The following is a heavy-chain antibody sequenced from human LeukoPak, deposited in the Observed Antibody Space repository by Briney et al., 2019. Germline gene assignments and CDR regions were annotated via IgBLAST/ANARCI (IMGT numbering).Heavy chain of an antibody. J-gene: IGHJ4*02. CDR2: INPSGGST. V-gene: IGHV1-46*01. Sequence: ASVKVSCKASGYTFTSYYMHWVRQAPGQGLEWVGIINPSGGSTSYAQKFQGRVTMTRDTSTSTVYMELSSLRSEDTAVYYCARERGRWLQLNHFDYWGQGTLVTVS. CDR3: ARERGRWLQLNHFDY. D-gene: IGHD5-24*01. CDR1: GYTFTSYY.